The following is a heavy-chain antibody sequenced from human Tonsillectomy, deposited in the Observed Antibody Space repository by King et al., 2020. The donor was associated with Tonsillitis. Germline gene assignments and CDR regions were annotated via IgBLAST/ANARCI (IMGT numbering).Heavy chain of an antibody. CDR2: IWYDGTEK. D-gene: IGHD2-2*01. V-gene: IGHV3-33*08. Sequence: VQLVESGGGVVQPGRSLRLSCAASGFTFRTHAMHWVRQAPGKGLEWVALIWYDGTEKYYADSVKGRFTISRDNSQNTLSLQMNSLRAEDTAVYYCARDGVVVPAAIRYYHYYYYMDVWDKGTTVAVSS. J-gene: IGHJ6*03. CDR3: ARDGVVVPAAIRYYHYYYYMDV. CDR1: GFTFRTHA.